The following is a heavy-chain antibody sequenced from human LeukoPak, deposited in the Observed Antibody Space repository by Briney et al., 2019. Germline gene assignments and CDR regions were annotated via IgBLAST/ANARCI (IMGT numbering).Heavy chain of an antibody. CDR1: GFTFSSYS. J-gene: IGHJ4*02. V-gene: IGHV3-21*01. CDR2: ISYSSSYI. D-gene: IGHD1-26*01. CDR3: ARDLVVGATHFDY. Sequence: GGSLRLSCAASGFTFSSYSMNWLRQAPGKGLAGVSSISYSSSYIYYADSVKGRFTISRDNAKNSLYLQMNSLRAEDTAVYYCARDLVVGATHFDYWGQGTLVTVSS.